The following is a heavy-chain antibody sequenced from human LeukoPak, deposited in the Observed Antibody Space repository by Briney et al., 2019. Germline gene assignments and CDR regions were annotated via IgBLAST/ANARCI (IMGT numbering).Heavy chain of an antibody. V-gene: IGHV4-59*01. J-gene: IGHJ5*02. CDR2: IYYSGST. CDR3: ARGVPQGWVHWFDP. Sequence: SQTLSLTCTVSGGSISNYYWNWIRQPPGKGLEWIGYIYYSGSTKYNPSLESRVTISVDTSKNQFSLKVRSVTAAATAVYYCARGVPQGWVHWFDPWGQGTLVTVSS. D-gene: IGHD1-26*01. CDR1: GGSISNYY.